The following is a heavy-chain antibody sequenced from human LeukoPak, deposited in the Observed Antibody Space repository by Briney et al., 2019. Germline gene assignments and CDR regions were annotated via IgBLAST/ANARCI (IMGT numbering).Heavy chain of an antibody. D-gene: IGHD3-10*01. V-gene: IGHV1-18*01. Sequence: ASVKVSCKASGYTFSSYGISWVRQAPGQRLEWMGCINPYNDNTNYAQKLQGRVTMTTDTSTNTAYMELRSLRSDDTAVYYCARNYYGSGSYYTLFDYWGQGTLVTVSS. CDR1: GYTFSSYG. CDR3: ARNYYGSGSYYTLFDY. J-gene: IGHJ4*02. CDR2: INPYNDNT.